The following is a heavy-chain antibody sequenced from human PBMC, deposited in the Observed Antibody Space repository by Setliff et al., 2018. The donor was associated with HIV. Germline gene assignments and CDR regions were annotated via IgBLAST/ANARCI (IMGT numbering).Heavy chain of an antibody. CDR1: GFTFSSYW. D-gene: IGHD3-10*01. CDR2: INSDGSST. CDR3: ARANYYGSGSYVYYFDY. Sequence: LRLSCAASGFTFSSYWMHWVRQVPGKGLVWVSRINSDGSSTNYADSVKGRFTISRDSAKNTLYLQMNSLRAEDTAVYYCARANYYGSGSYVYYFDYWGQGTLVTVSS. J-gene: IGHJ4*02. V-gene: IGHV3-74*01.